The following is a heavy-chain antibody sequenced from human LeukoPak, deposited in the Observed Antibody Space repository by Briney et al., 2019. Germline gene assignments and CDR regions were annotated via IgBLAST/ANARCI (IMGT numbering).Heavy chain of an antibody. D-gene: IGHD3-22*01. CDR3: AREGTEAYFYDSSGYPPDY. J-gene: IGHJ4*02. Sequence: PSETLSLTCAVYGGSFSGYYWSWIRQSPGKGLEWIGEINHSGSTKYNPSLKSRVTISVDTSKNQFSLKLNSVTAADTAVYYCAREGTEAYFYDSSGYPPDYRGQGTLVTVSS. V-gene: IGHV4-34*01. CDR1: GGSFSGYY. CDR2: INHSGST.